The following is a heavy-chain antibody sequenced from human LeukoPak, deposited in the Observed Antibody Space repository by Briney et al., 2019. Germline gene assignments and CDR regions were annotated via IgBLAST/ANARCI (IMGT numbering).Heavy chain of an antibody. CDR3: ARDVVAAAGSFDY. Sequence: SETLSLTCAVYGGSCSGCYWSWIRQPPGKGLEWIGEINHSGSTNYNPSLESRVTISVDTSKNQFSLKLSSVTAADTAVYYCARDVVAAAGSFDYWGQGTQVTVSS. V-gene: IGHV4-34*01. CDR2: INHSGST. D-gene: IGHD6-13*01. J-gene: IGHJ4*02. CDR1: GGSCSGCY.